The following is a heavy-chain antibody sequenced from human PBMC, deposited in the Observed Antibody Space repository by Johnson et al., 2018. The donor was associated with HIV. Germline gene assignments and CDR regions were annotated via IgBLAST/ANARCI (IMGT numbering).Heavy chain of an antibody. Sequence: VHLVESGGGLVKPGGPLTVSCAASGMAFSDLLMNWVRQAPGKGLEWVGRIRSKTAGGTIEYAAPVKGRFTISRDDSKDTLYLQMNSLKIEDTAVYYCATDHPTAPLFIMNAFDIWGQGTMVTVSS. D-gene: IGHD3-16*01. CDR2: IRSKTAGGTI. V-gene: IGHV3-15*01. J-gene: IGHJ3*02. CDR3: ATDHPTAPLFIMNAFDI. CDR1: GMAFSDLL.